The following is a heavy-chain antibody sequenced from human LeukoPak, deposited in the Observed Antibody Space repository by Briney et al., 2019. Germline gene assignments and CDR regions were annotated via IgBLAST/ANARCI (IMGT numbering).Heavy chain of an antibody. J-gene: IGHJ4*02. D-gene: IGHD3-10*01. CDR3: ARGVRGVIRGYFDY. Sequence: PGRSLRLSCAASGFTFSSYAMHWVRQAPGKGLEWVAVISYDGSNKYYADSVKGRFTISRDNSKNTLYLQMNSLRAEDTAVYYCARGVRGVIRGYFDYWGQGTLVTVSS. V-gene: IGHV3-30-3*01. CDR1: GFTFSSYA. CDR2: ISYDGSNK.